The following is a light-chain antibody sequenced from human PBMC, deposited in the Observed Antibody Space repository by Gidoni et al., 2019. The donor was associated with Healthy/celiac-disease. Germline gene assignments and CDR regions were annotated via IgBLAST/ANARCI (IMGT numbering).Light chain of an antibody. J-gene: IGLJ2*01. CDR3: SSYTSSRGV. V-gene: IGLV2-14*01. CDR2: EVS. Sequence: QSALTQPASVSGSPGQSITIPCTGTSSDVGCYNSVSWYQQHPGKAPKLMIYEVSNRPAGVSNRFSGSKSGNTASLTISGLQAEDEADYYCSSYTSSRGVFGGGTKLTVL. CDR1: SSDVGCYNS.